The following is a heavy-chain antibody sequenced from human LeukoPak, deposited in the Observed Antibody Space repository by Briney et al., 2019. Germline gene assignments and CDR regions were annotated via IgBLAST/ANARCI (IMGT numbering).Heavy chain of an antibody. CDR3: ARSSEWPFFDY. Sequence: SETLSLTCSVSGGSISSYYWSWIRQPPGKGLEWIGYMYYSGSTNYNPSLRSRVTISVETSKNQFSLKLSSVTAADTAVYYCARSSEWPFFDYWGQGTLVTVSS. CDR2: MYYSGST. D-gene: IGHD6-19*01. CDR1: GGSISSYY. V-gene: IGHV4-59*01. J-gene: IGHJ4*02.